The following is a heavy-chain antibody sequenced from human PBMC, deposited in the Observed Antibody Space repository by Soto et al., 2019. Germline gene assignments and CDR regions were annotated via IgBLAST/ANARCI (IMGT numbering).Heavy chain of an antibody. D-gene: IGHD3-22*01. CDR1: GFTFSSYW. CDR2: IKQDGSEK. V-gene: IGHV3-7*04. CDR3: ARARADYYDSSGYPLGY. J-gene: IGHJ4*02. Sequence: EVQLVESGGGLVQPGGSLRLSCAASGFTFSSYWMSWVRQAPGKGLEWVANIKQDGSEKYYVDSVKGRFTISRDNAKNALDLQMNSLRAEDTAVYDCARARADYYDSSGYPLGYWGQGTLVTVSS.